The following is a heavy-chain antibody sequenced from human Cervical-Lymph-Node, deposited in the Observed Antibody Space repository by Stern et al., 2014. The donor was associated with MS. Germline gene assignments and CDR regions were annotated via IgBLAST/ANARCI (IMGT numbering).Heavy chain of an antibody. CDR1: GFTFSSYG. Sequence: VQLVESGGAVVQPGRALRLSCAASGFTFSSYGMHWVRQAPGKGLEWGTVISYDGNHKYYAASVKGRFTISRDNSKNTLHLQMNSVTPDDTAIYYCARDYEDTSMLFDHWGQEPWSPSPQ. J-gene: IGHJ4*01. V-gene: IGHV3-30*03. CDR2: ISYDGNHK. D-gene: IGHD2-8*01. CDR3: ARDYEDTSMLFDH.